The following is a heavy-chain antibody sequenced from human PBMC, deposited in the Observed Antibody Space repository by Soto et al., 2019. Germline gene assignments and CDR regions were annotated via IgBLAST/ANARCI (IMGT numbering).Heavy chain of an antibody. V-gene: IGHV4-31*03. CDR1: GGSVSSGGYY. CDR3: ARSYNDFSVSPYY. CDR2: IHYIGSA. D-gene: IGHD3-3*01. J-gene: IGHJ4*02. Sequence: SETLSLTCTVSGGSVSSGGYYWSWIRQHPGKGLEWIGYIHYIGSAYYNPSLRSRLTISVDTSKNQFSLKLSSVTAADTALYFCARSYNDFSVSPYYWAQGTLVTVSS.